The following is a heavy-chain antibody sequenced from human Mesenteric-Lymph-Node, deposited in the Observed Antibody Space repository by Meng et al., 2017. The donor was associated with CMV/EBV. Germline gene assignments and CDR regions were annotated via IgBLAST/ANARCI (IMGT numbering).Heavy chain of an antibody. V-gene: IGHV1-18*01. CDR1: GYTFITYD. Sequence: ASVKVSCKASGYTFITYDISWVRQAPGKGLEWMGRISAYNGETDYVQKFQGRVTMTTGTSTRTAYMELRSLRSDDTAVYYCARELGVGNQRDYYYHAMDVWGQGTTVTVSS. J-gene: IGHJ6*02. D-gene: IGHD1-14*01. CDR3: ARELGVGNQRDYYYHAMDV. CDR2: ISAYNGET.